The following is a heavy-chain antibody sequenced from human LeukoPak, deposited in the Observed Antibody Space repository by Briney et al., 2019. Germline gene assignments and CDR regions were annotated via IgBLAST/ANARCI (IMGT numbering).Heavy chain of an antibody. CDR1: GGSISSSSYY. Sequence: SETLSLTCTVSGGSISSSSYYWGWIRQPPGKGLEWIGSIYYSGSTYYNPSLKSRVTISVDTSKNQFSLKLSSVTAADTAVYYCATVSPFAEDETGWGQGTLVTVSS. J-gene: IGHJ4*02. V-gene: IGHV4-39*07. D-gene: IGHD1-14*01. CDR3: ATVSPFAEDETG. CDR2: IYYSGST.